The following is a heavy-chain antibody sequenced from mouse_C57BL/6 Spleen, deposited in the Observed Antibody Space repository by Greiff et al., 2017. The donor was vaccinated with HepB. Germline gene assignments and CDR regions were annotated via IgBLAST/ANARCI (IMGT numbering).Heavy chain of an antibody. D-gene: IGHD3-2*02. CDR3: ARETAQALAY. V-gene: IGHV1-42*01. Sequence: EVQLKESGPELVKPGASVKISCKASGYSFTGYYMNWVKQSPEKSLEWIGEINPSTGGTTYNQKFKAKATLTVDKSSSTAYMQLKSLTSEDSAVYYCARETAQALAYWGQGTLVTVSA. CDR1: GYSFTGYY. CDR2: INPSTGGT. J-gene: IGHJ3*01.